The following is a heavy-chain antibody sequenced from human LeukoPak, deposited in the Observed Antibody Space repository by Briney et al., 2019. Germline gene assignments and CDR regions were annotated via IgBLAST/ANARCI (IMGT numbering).Heavy chain of an antibody. CDR2: IRYDGSNK. Sequence: PGGSLRLSCAASGFTFSSYGMHWVRQAPGKGLEWVAFIRYDGSNKYYADSVQGRFSISRDNSKNTLYLQMNSLRAEDTAVYYCAKGRSTTCPCYRDHWGQGTLVTVSS. D-gene: IGHD2-2*01. V-gene: IGHV3-30*02. CDR1: GFTFSSYG. J-gene: IGHJ4*02. CDR3: AKGRSTTCPCYRDH.